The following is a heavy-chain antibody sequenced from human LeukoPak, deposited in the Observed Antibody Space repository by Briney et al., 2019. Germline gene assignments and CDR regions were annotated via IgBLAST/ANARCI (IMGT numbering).Heavy chain of an antibody. CDR3: ARESGIAAAGGNSDAFDI. CDR2: INPNSGGT. Sequence: VKVSCTASGYTFTGYYMHWVRQAPGQGLEWMGWINPNSGGTNYAQKFQGWVTMTRDTSISTAYMELSRLRSDDTAVYYCARESGIAAAGGNSDAFDIWGQGTMVTVSS. V-gene: IGHV1-2*04. CDR1: GYTFTGYY. J-gene: IGHJ3*02. D-gene: IGHD6-13*01.